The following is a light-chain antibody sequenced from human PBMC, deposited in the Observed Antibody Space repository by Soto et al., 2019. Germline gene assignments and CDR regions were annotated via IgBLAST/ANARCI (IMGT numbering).Light chain of an antibody. V-gene: IGKV1-9*01. CDR3: QQYNSYSSLT. CDR1: QGIGSY. CDR2: GAF. J-gene: IGKJ4*01. Sequence: DIQLTQSPSFLSASVGDRVTITCRASQGIGSYLAWYQQKPGIAPKLLIYGAFTLQSGVPSRFSGSGSGTEFTLTISSLQPDDFATYYCQQYNSYSSLTFGGGTKVDIK.